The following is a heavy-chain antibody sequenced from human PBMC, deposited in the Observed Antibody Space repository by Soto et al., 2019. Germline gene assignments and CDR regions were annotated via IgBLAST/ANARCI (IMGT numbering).Heavy chain of an antibody. D-gene: IGHD3-22*01. V-gene: IGHV3-15*01. CDR1: GFTFSNAW. CDR3: TTDGYYYDSSGYYCH. J-gene: IGHJ4*02. CDR2: IKSKTDGGTT. Sequence: TGGSLRLSCAASGFTFSNAWMSWVRQAPGKGLEWVGRIKSKTDGGTTDYAAPVKGRFTISRDDSKNTLYLQMNSLKTEDTAVYYCTTDGYYYDSSGYYCHWGQGTLVTVSS.